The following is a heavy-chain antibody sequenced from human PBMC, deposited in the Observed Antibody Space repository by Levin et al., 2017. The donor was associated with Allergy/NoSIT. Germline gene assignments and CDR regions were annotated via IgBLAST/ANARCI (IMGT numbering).Heavy chain of an antibody. D-gene: IGHD7-27*01. CDR3: ARYAWGNY. V-gene: IGHV4-61*01. J-gene: IGHJ4*02. CDR2: MSYSGST. Sequence: TSETLSLTCTVSGGSVSSGSFYWSWIRQSPGKGLEWIGYMSYSGSTNYNPSLKSRVTISVDTSKNQFSLKLSSVTAADTAVYYCARYAWGNYWGQGILVTVSS. CDR1: GGSVSSGSFY.